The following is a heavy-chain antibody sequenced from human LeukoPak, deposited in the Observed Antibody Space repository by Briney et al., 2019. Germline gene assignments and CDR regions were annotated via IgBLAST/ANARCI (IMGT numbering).Heavy chain of an antibody. D-gene: IGHD6-19*01. V-gene: IGHV4-59*01. CDR1: GGSFSGYY. J-gene: IGHJ5*02. Sequence: SETLSLTCAVYGGSFSGYYWSWIRQPPGKGLEWIGYIYYSGSTNYNPSLKSRVTISVDTSKNQFSLKLSSVTAADTAVYYCARVGEYSSGWYSPANWFDPWGQGTLVTVSS. CDR2: IYYSGST. CDR3: ARVGEYSSGWYSPANWFDP.